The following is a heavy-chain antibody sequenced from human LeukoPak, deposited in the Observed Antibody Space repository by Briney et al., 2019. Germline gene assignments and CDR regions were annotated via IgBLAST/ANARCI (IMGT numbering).Heavy chain of an antibody. CDR2: ISGSGGST. J-gene: IGHJ4*02. D-gene: IGHD4-17*01. Sequence: GGSLRLSCAASGFTFSSYAMSWVRQAPGKGLEWVSAISGSGGSTYYADSVKGRFTISRDNSKNTLYLQMNSLRAEDTAVCYCAKDLDDYGDYEYYFDYWGQGTLVTVSS. CDR1: GFTFSSYA. CDR3: AKDLDDYGDYEYYFDY. V-gene: IGHV3-23*01.